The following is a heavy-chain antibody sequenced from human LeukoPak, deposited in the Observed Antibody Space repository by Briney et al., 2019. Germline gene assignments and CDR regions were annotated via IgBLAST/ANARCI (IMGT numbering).Heavy chain of an antibody. CDR1: GGSISSYH. CDR2: IYSSGST. CDR3: ARGNSGYDYAFDI. J-gene: IGHJ3*02. D-gene: IGHD5-12*01. Sequence: SETLSLTCTVSGGSISSYHWSWIRQPPGKGLQWIGFIYSSGSTNYNPSLKSRVTISLDTSKNQFSLRVSSVTSADTAVYYRARGNSGYDYAFDIWGQETMVTVSS. V-gene: IGHV4-59*01.